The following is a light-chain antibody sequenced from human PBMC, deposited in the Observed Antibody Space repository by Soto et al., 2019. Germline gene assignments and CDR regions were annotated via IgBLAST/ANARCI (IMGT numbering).Light chain of an antibody. V-gene: IGKV1-5*03. CDR2: TAS. CDR3: QQYNSYSRAT. J-gene: IGKJ1*01. CDR1: QNINNW. Sequence: DIQMTQSPSTLSASVGDRVTITCRASQNINNWLAWYQQKPGKVPKLLIYTASSLESGVPSRFSGSGSGTEFTLTISCLQPDDFATYYCQQYNSYSRATFGQGTKVEIK.